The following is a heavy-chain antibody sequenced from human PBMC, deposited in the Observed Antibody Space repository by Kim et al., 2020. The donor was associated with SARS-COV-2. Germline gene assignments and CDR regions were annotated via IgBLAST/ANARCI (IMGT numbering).Heavy chain of an antibody. J-gene: IGHJ4*02. V-gene: IGHV4-39*01. Sequence: SETLSLTCTVSGGSISSSSYYWGWIRQPPGKGLEWIGSIYYSGSTYYNPSLKSRVTISVDTSKNQFSLKLSSVTAADTAVYYCARLDYTKLWFGELLGYLGYYFDYWGQGTLVTVSS. CDR2: IYYSGST. CDR3: ARLDYTKLWFGELLGYLGYYFDY. CDR1: GGSISSSSYY. D-gene: IGHD3-10*01.